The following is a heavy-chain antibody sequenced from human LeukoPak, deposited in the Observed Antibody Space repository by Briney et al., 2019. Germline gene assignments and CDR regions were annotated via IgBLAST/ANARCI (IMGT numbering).Heavy chain of an antibody. CDR3: AKPLSGYSSGYDY. Sequence: GESLKISCKGSGYSFTSYWIGWVRQMPGKGLEWMGIIYPGDSDTRYSPSFQGQVTISADKSISTAYLQWSSLKASDTAMHYCAKPLSGYSSGYDYWGQGTLVTVSS. CDR1: GYSFTSYW. V-gene: IGHV5-51*01. D-gene: IGHD6-19*01. CDR2: IYPGDSDT. J-gene: IGHJ4*02.